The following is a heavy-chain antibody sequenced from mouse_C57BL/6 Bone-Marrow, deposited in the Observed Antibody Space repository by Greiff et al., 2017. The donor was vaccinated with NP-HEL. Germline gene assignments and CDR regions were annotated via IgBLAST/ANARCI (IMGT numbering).Heavy chain of an antibody. CDR2: INPNNGGT. CDR3: ARWLLRNYAMDY. J-gene: IGHJ4*01. V-gene: IGHV1-26*01. CDR1: GYTFTDYY. Sequence: VQLQQSGPELVKPGASVKISCKASGYTFTDYYMNWVKQSHGKSLEWIGDINPNNGGTSYNQKFKGKATLTVDKSSSTAYMALRSLTSEDSAVYYCARWLLRNYAMDYWGQGTSVTVSS. D-gene: IGHD2-3*01.